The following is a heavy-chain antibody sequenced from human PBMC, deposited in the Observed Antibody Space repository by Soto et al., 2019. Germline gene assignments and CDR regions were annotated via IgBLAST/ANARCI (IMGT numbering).Heavy chain of an antibody. CDR2: IDYNGVT. Sequence: SETLYLTCTVSGGSIYRSGYYWGWIRQPPGRGLEWIGNIDYNGVTYSNPSLKSRVTISRDTSKNQFSLKLTSVTAADTALYYCGKVLVGATGHTDSDSWGPGTLVTVSS. V-gene: IGHV4-39*01. CDR3: GKVLVGATGHTDSDS. J-gene: IGHJ4*02. CDR1: GGSIYRSGYY. D-gene: IGHD2-15*01.